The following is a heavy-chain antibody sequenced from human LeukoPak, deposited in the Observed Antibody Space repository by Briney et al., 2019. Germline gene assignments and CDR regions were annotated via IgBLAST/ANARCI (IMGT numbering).Heavy chain of an antibody. CDR1: GFTFSSFW. CDR2: IKEDGSEK. D-gene: IGHD1-14*01. J-gene: IGHJ4*02. V-gene: IGHV3-7*01. CDR3: ARDAVTAY. Sequence: PGGSLRLSCAASGFTFSSFWMSWVRQAPGKGLEWVANIKEDGSEKYYVDSVKGRFTISRDNARNSLFLQMNSLRTEDTAVYYCARDAVTAYWGQGTLVTVSS.